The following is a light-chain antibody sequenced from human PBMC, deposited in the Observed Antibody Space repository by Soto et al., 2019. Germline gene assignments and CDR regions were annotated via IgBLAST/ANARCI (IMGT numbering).Light chain of an antibody. V-gene: IGLV1-44*01. CDR3: STWDDSLNGPL. J-gene: IGLJ2*01. Sequence: QSVLTQPPSASGTPGQRVTISCSGSSSNIGGNTVNWYQKVPGAAPKLIIFSNSQRPSGVPDRYSGSKSGTSASLAIGGLQSEDDADYYCSTWDDSLNGPLFGGGTKVTVL. CDR1: SSNIGGNT. CDR2: SNS.